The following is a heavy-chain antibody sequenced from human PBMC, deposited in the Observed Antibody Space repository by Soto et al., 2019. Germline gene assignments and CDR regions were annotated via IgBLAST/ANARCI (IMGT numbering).Heavy chain of an antibody. D-gene: IGHD3-9*01. J-gene: IGHJ6*03. CDR2: IYSGGST. CDR1: GFTVSSNY. V-gene: IGHV3-53*04. Sequence: GGSLRLSCAASGFTVSSNYMSWVRQAPGKGLEWVSVIYSGGSTYYADSVKGRFTISRHNSKNTLYLQMNSLRAEDTAVYYCARVDLDWLPGNLNYYYYMDVWGKGTTVTVSS. CDR3: ARVDLDWLPGNLNYYYYMDV.